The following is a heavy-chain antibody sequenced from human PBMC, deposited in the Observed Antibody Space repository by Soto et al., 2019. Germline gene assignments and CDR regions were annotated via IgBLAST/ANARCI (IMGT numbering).Heavy chain of an antibody. D-gene: IGHD5-12*01. CDR1: GYTFTSYA. J-gene: IGHJ6*02. Sequence: PSVKVSCKASGYTFTSYAMHWVRQAPGQRLEWMGWINAGNGNTKYSQKFQGRVTITRDTSASTAYMELSSLRSEDTAVYYCARTDTLLATQNYYYYGMDVWGQGTTVTVSS. V-gene: IGHV1-3*01. CDR2: INAGNGNT. CDR3: ARTDTLLATQNYYYYGMDV.